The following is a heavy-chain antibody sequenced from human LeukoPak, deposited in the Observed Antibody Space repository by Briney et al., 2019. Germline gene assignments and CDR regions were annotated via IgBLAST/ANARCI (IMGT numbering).Heavy chain of an antibody. CDR3: ARKSTYDSSGYYSGEGWYFDL. J-gene: IGHJ2*01. CDR1: GFTFSSYS. D-gene: IGHD3-22*01. CDR2: ISSSSSTI. Sequence: GSLRLSCAASGFTFSSYSMNWVRQAPGKGLEWVSYISSSSSTIYYADSVKGRFTISRDNAKNSLYLQMNSLRAEDTAVYYCARKSTYDSSGYYSGEGWYFDLWGRGTLVIVSS. V-gene: IGHV3-48*01.